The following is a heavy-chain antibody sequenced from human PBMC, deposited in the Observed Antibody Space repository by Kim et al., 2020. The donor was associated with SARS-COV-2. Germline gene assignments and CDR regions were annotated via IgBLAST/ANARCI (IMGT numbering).Heavy chain of an antibody. J-gene: IGHJ4*02. CDR1: GFTFSSYA. V-gene: IGHV3-23*01. D-gene: IGHD2-8*01. CDR3: AKDRLLGPVLMVYAKTPFDY. Sequence: GGSLRLSCAASGFTFSSYAMSWVRQAPGKGLEWVSAISGSGGSTYYADSVKGRFTISRDNSKNTLYLQMNSLRAEDTAVYYCAKDRLLGPVLMVYAKTPFDYWGQGTLVTVSS. CDR2: ISGSGGST.